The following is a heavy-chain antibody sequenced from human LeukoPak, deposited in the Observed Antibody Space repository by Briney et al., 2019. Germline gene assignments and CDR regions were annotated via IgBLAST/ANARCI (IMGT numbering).Heavy chain of an antibody. Sequence: GGSLRLSCAASGFTFSTYAMSWVRQPPGKGLEWVSAISGSGGSTYYTDSVKGRFTISRDNSKNTLYLQVGSLSVEDMAVYYCARVGDRSGNGYSHWGQGTLVTVSS. CDR3: ARVGDRSGNGYSH. J-gene: IGHJ4*02. CDR2: ISGSGGST. D-gene: IGHD2-2*03. CDR1: GFTFSTYA. V-gene: IGHV3-23*01.